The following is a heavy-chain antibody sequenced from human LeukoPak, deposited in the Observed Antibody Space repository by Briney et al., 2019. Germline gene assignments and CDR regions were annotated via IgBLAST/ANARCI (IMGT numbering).Heavy chain of an antibody. Sequence: SVKVSCKASGGTFSNSVISWVRQAPGQGLVWMGGIIPIFDKTNYAQKFQDRVTITADESTSTAYMELSTLRAEDTAVYYCARSRRRELLGTYFDYWGQGTLVTVSS. CDR2: IIPIFDKT. D-gene: IGHD1-26*01. V-gene: IGHV1-69*13. CDR1: GGTFSNSV. CDR3: ARSRRRELLGTYFDY. J-gene: IGHJ4*02.